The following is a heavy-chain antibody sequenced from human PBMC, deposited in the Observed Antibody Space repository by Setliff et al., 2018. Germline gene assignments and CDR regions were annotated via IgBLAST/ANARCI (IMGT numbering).Heavy chain of an antibody. CDR1: GYGFTSSG. Sequence: WASVKVSCKVSGYGFTSSGHSWVRQAPGQGLEWMGWSSPYNGDTSYSQKLQDMVTMTTDISTSTAFMELRSLTSDDTAIYYCARDTYNPNWYGDRSFEYRGQGTLVTVLL. V-gene: IGHV1-18*01. J-gene: IGHJ4*02. D-gene: IGHD1-1*01. CDR2: SSPYNGDT. CDR3: ARDTYNPNWYGDRSFEY.